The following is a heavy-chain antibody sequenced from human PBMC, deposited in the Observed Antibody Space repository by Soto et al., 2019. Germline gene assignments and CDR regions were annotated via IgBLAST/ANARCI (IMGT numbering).Heavy chain of an antibody. J-gene: IGHJ6*02. CDR1: GFTFSSYA. Sequence: GSLRLSCAASGFTFSSYAMSWVRQAPGKGLEWVSAISGSGGSTYYADSVKGRFTIPRDNSKNTLYLQMNSLRAEDTAVYYCAKDGALRFLEWSMLYYYGMDVWGQGTTVTVSS. CDR3: AKDGALRFLEWSMLYYYGMDV. CDR2: ISGSGGST. D-gene: IGHD3-3*01. V-gene: IGHV3-23*01.